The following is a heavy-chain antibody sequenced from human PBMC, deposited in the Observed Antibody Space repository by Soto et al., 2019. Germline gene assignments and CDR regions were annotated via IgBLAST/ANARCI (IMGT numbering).Heavy chain of an antibody. V-gene: IGHV3-64D*06. CDR2: ISSNGGST. CDR3: VKDTEGCSSTSCSSYFDY. Sequence: XVSLRLSCSASGFTFSSYAMHWVRQAPGKGLEYVSAISSNGGSTYYADSVKGRFTISRDNSKNTLYLQMSSLRAEDTAVYYCVKDTEGCSSTSCSSYFDYWGQGTLVTVSS. D-gene: IGHD2-2*01. J-gene: IGHJ4*02. CDR1: GFTFSSYA.